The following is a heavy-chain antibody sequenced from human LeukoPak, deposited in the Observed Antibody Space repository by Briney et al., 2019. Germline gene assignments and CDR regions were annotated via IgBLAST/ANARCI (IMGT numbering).Heavy chain of an antibody. J-gene: IGHJ4*02. V-gene: IGHV3-20*04. CDR2: TNWNGGST. CDR3: ARGARGVSGYYFDF. D-gene: IGHD3-10*01. CDR1: GFTFDDYG. Sequence: GGSLRLSCAASGFTFDDYGMSWVRQAPGKGLEWVSGTNWNGGSTGYADSVKGRFTISRDNAKNSLYLQMNSLRAEDTALYYCARGARGVSGYYFDFWGQGTLVTVSS.